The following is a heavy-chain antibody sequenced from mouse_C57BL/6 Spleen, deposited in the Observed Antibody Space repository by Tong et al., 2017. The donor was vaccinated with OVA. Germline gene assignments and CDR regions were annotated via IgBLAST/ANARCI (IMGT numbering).Heavy chain of an antibody. V-gene: IGHV5-6-4*01. Sequence: DVKLVESGGGLVKPGGSLKLSCAASGFTFSSYTMSWVRQTPEKRLEWVATISSGGSYTYYPDSVKGRFTISRDNAKNTLYLQMSSLKSEDTAMYYCTREGLGFAYWGQGTLVTVSA. CDR2: ISSGGSYT. CDR1: GFTFSSYT. D-gene: IGHD4-1*01. J-gene: IGHJ3*01. CDR3: TREGLGFAY.